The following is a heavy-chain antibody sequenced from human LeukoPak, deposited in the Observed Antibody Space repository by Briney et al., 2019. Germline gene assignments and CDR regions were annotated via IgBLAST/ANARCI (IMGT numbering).Heavy chain of an antibody. CDR2: IIPMLGTP. Sequence: SVKVSCKASGGTFSNYAISWVRQAPGQGPEIMGRIIPMLGTPYYTQKFQGRVTMTRDTSTSTVYMELSSLRSEDTAVYYCARGIAVAGNDYWGQGTLVTVSS. CDR3: ARGIAVAGNDY. V-gene: IGHV1-69*04. CDR1: GGTFSNYA. J-gene: IGHJ4*02. D-gene: IGHD6-19*01.